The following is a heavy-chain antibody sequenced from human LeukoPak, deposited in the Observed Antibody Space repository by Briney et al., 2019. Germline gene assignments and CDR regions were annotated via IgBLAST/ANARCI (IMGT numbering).Heavy chain of an antibody. J-gene: IGHJ5*02. CDR2: IIPIFGTA. CDR3: ARAPPHSGSYPWAGWFDP. D-gene: IGHD1-26*01. V-gene: IGHV1-69*05. Sequence: GASVKVSCKASGYTFTSYGISWVRQAPGQGLEWMGGIIPIFGTANYAQKFQGRVTITTDESTSTAYMELSSLRSEDTAVYYCARAPPHSGSYPWAGWFDPWGQGTLVTVSS. CDR1: GYTFTSYG.